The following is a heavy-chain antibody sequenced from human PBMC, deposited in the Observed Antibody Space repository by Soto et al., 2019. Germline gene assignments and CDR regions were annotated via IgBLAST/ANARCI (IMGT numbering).Heavy chain of an antibody. D-gene: IGHD2-2*01. CDR1: GFTFSSYA. J-gene: IGHJ3*02. V-gene: IGHV3-30-3*01. Sequence: QVQLVESGGGVVQPGRSLRLSCAASGFTFSSYAMHWVRQAPGKGLEWVAVISYDGSNKYYADSVKGRFTISRDNSKNTLYLQMNSLRAEDTAVYYCATDMSVAVRAKTDAFDIWGQGTMVTVSS. CDR3: ATDMSVAVRAKTDAFDI. CDR2: ISYDGSNK.